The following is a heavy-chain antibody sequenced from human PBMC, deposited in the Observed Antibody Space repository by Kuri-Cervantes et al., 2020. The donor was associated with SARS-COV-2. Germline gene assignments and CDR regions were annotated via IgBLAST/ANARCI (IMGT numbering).Heavy chain of an antibody. CDR1: GYTFTSYY. J-gene: IGHJ3*02. CDR2: INPSGGST. CDR3: ARADIEVVVAAGGAFDI. Sequence: ASVKVSCKASGYTFTSYYMHWVRQAPGQGLEWMGIINPSGGSTSYAQKFQGRVTMTRDTSTSTVYMELSSLRSEDTAVYYCARADIEVVVAAGGAFDIWGQGTMVTVSS. V-gene: IGHV1-46*01. D-gene: IGHD2-15*01.